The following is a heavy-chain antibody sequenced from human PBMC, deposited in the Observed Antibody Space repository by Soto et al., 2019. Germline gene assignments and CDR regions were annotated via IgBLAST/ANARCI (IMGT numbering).Heavy chain of an antibody. CDR1: GDSIGSTDSY. V-gene: IGHV4-30-4*08. Sequence: QVQLQESGPGLVGPSQTLSLTCTVSGDSIGSTDSYWSWIRRPPGKGLEWIGYIYYTGGTFYNPSLRSRLTLSLETSINQFSLTLTSVTAADTGMYYCARGGSGWAEYFQHWGQGTLVAVSS. J-gene: IGHJ1*01. CDR3: ARGGSGWAEYFQH. CDR2: IYYTGGT. D-gene: IGHD6-25*01.